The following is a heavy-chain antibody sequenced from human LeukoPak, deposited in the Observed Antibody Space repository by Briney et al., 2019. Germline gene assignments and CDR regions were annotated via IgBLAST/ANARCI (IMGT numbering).Heavy chain of an antibody. CDR1: GYTFTVYY. J-gene: IGHJ4*02. CDR3: ARPYSGSYPYFDY. Sequence: GPSVKVSCKASGYTFTVYYMHWVRHAPGQGLEWVGSINPNSGGTNYAQKFQARVTMTRDTSISTAYMELSRLRSDDTAVYYCARPYSGSYPYFDYWGQGTLVTVSS. CDR2: INPNSGGT. V-gene: IGHV1-2*02. D-gene: IGHD1-26*01.